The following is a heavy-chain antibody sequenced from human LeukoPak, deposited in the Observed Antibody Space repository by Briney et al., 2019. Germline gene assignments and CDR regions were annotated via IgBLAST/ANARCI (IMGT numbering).Heavy chain of an antibody. CDR3: AREGRVPL. CDR2: IYYTGTT. Sequence: PSETLSLTCNVSGDSMRDFYWSWIRQPPGKGLEWIGYIYYTGTTSYNPSLRSRVTISVDMSKNHFSLKVRSVTPDDTAMYYCAREGRVPLWGQGTLVTVSS. CDR1: GDSMRDFY. J-gene: IGHJ4*02. V-gene: IGHV4-59*01. D-gene: IGHD2-15*01.